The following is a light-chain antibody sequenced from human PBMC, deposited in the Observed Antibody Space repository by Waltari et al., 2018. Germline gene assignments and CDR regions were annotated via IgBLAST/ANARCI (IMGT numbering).Light chain of an antibody. V-gene: IGKV1-5*03. Sequence: DIQMTQSPYTLSASVGDRVTITCRASQCISSGLAWYQQKPGKAPKFLIYKASSLESGVPSRFSGSGSGTEFTLTISSLQPDDFATYYCQQYNYDWTFGQGTKVEIK. J-gene: IGKJ1*01. CDR2: KAS. CDR3: QQYNYDWT. CDR1: QCISSG.